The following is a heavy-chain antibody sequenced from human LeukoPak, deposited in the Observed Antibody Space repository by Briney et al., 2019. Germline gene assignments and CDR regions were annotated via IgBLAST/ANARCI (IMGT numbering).Heavy chain of an antibody. Sequence: GGSLRLTCAASGFTFSSYAMSWVRQAPGKGLEWVSAISGSGGRTYYADSVKGRFTISRDNSKNTLYLQMNSLRVEDTAAYYCAKQDDIVLVSSYYFDNWGQGTLVTVSS. D-gene: IGHD2-2*01. CDR1: GFTFSSYA. CDR2: ISGSGGRT. CDR3: AKQDDIVLVSSYYFDN. V-gene: IGHV3-23*01. J-gene: IGHJ4*02.